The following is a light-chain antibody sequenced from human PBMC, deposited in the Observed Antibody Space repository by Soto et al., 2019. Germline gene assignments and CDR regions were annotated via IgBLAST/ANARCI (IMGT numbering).Light chain of an antibody. J-gene: IGKJ4*01. CDR1: QSVSSSY. V-gene: IGKV3-20*01. CDR2: GAS. Sequence: EIVLTQSPGTLSLSPGERATLSCRASQSVSSSYLAWYQQKPGQAPRLLIYGASSRATGIPDRFSGSGCGTDFTLTISRLEPEDFAVYYCQQYGSSPRGTFGGGTKVEIK. CDR3: QQYGSSPRGT.